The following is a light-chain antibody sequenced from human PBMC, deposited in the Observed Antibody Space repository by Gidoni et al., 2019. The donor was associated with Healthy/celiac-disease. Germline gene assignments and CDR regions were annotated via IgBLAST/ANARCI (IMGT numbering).Light chain of an antibody. CDR1: QGISNY. Sequence: DIQMTQSPSSLSASVGDRVTITCRASQGISNYLAWYRQKPGKVPKLLIYAASTLQSGGPSRFSGSGSGTDFTLTISSLQPEDVATYYCQKYNSAPPLTFGQGTRLEIK. CDR2: AAS. CDR3: QKYNSAPPLT. J-gene: IGKJ5*01. V-gene: IGKV1-27*01.